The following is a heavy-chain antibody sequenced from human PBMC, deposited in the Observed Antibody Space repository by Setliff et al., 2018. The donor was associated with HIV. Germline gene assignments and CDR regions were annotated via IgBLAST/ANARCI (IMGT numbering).Heavy chain of an antibody. CDR3: ARDSRPRSGFWVSDYYYYMDV. Sequence: GGSLRLSCAASGFTFSSYSMNWVRQAPGKGLEWVANIKQDGSEKYHVGSVEGRFTISRDNAKNSLYLQMNSLRAEDTAVYYCARDSRPRSGFWVSDYYYYMDVWGKGTTVTVSS. CDR1: GFTFSSYS. V-gene: IGHV3-7*03. CDR2: IKQDGSEK. D-gene: IGHD3-3*01. J-gene: IGHJ6*03.